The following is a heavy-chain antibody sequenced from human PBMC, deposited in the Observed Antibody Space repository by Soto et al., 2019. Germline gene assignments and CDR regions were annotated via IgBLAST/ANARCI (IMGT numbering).Heavy chain of an antibody. CDR1: GACISDNY. CDR3: AREIYDSSGWQILRGDYYFDW. V-gene: IGHV4-4*07. J-gene: IGHJ4*02. CDR2: IYTNGST. Sequence: XATLSLTCSVCGACISDNYWTWIRQPAGKGLEWIGRIYTNGSTNSNPSLKSRVTMSVDTSSNQFSLKLTSVTAADTAVYYCAREIYDSSGWQILRGDYYFDWWGQGTLVTAPQ. D-gene: IGHD3-22*01.